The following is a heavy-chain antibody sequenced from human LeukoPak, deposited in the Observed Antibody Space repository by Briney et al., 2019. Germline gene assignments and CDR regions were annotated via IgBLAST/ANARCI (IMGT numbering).Heavy chain of an antibody. CDR2: IRYDGSNK. D-gene: IGHD1-1*01. V-gene: IGHV3-30*02. CDR1: GFTFSSYG. Sequence: GGSLRLSCAASGFTFSSYGMHWVRRAPGKGLEWVAFIRYDGSNKYYADSVKGRFTISRDNSKNTLYLQMNSLRAEDTAVYYCAKDGNNWFDPWGQGTLVTVSS. CDR3: AKDGNNWFDP. J-gene: IGHJ5*02.